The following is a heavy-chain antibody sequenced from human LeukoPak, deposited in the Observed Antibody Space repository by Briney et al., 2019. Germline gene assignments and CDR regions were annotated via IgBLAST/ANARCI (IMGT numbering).Heavy chain of an antibody. CDR3: ARDPYSYDTSGPKPFDY. V-gene: IGHV3-48*02. CDR1: GFTFSYYS. CDR2: IRRSSSAI. J-gene: IGHJ4*02. D-gene: IGHD3-3*01. Sequence: PGGSLRLSCAASGFTFSYYSMNWVRQAPGKGLEWVSYIRRSSSAIYYADSVKGRFAISRDNAKNSLFPQMNSLRDEDTAVYYCARDPYSYDTSGPKPFDYWGQGTLVTVSS.